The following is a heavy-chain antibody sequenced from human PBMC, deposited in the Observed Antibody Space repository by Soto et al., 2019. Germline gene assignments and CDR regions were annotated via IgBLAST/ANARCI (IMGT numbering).Heavy chain of an antibody. Sequence: GLEWMGIINPSGGSTSYAQKFQGRVTMTRETSTSTVYMELSSLRSEDTAVYYCARIVGATSYHGMDVWGQGTTVSVAS. CDR2: INPSGGST. V-gene: IGHV1-46*01. D-gene: IGHD1-26*01. CDR3: ARIVGATSYHGMDV. J-gene: IGHJ6*02.